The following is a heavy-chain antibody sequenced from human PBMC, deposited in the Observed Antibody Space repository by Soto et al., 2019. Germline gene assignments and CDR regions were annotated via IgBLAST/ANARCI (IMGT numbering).Heavy chain of an antibody. D-gene: IGHD6-6*01. CDR2: ISSSGSST. J-gene: IGHJ4*02. CDR1: GFTFGDYY. Sequence: QVQLVESGGGLVKPGGSLRLSCAASGFTFGDYYMSWIRQAPGKGLEWVSYISSSGSSTYYVDSVRGRFTISRDNAKNALYLQMDSLGAEDTAVYSCASAAAARPAAWYWGKGTLVTVSS. CDR3: ASAAAARPAAWY. V-gene: IGHV3-11*01.